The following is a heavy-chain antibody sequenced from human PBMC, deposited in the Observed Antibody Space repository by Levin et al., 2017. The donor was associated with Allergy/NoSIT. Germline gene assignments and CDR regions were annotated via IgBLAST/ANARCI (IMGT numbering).Heavy chain of an antibody. Sequence: SETLSLTCAVYGGSFSGYYWSWIRQPPGKGLEWIGEINHSGSTNYNPSLKSRVTISVDTSKNQFSLKLSSVTAADTAVYYCAREGLTGQDYDILTGYYPRYWYFDLWGRGTLVTVSS. D-gene: IGHD3-9*01. CDR3: AREGLTGQDYDILTGYYPRYWYFDL. V-gene: IGHV4-34*01. CDR1: GGSFSGYY. J-gene: IGHJ2*01. CDR2: INHSGST.